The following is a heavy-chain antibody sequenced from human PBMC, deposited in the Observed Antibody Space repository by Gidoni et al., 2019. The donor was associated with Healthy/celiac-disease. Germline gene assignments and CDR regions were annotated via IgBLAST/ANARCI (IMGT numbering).Heavy chain of an antibody. J-gene: IGHJ4*02. D-gene: IGHD2-8*02. CDR1: GGSISSYY. CDR3: ARGTSDHGGYYFDY. CDR2: IYTSGST. Sequence: QVQLQESCPGLVKPSETLSLTCTVSGGSISSYYWSWIRQPAGKGLEWIGRIYTSGSTNYNPSLKSRVTMSVDTSKNQFSLKLSSVTAADTAVYYCARGTSDHGGYYFDYWGQGTLVTVSS. V-gene: IGHV4-4*07.